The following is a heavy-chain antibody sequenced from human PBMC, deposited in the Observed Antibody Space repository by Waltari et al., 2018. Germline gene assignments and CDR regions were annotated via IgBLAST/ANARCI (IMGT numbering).Heavy chain of an antibody. Sequence: QVRLVESGGGVVHPGASLRLPCAASGFPFSTCPVHWVRQAPGKGLEWVAVSSYDGSINYNADSVEGRFTISRDNARNTMSLQMNSLTTEDTAVYYCARGGLEWFGELFDYWGQGTLVTVSS. CDR1: GFPFSTCP. V-gene: IGHV3-30*01. D-gene: IGHD3-10*01. J-gene: IGHJ4*02. CDR2: SSYDGSIN. CDR3: ARGGLEWFGELFDY.